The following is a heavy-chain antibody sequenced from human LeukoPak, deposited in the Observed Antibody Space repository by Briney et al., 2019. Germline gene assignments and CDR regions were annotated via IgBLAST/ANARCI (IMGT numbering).Heavy chain of an antibody. J-gene: IGHJ5*02. Sequence: GGSLRLSCAASGFTFSSYEMTWVRQAPGKGLEWVSVIYRAGNTYYADSVKGRFTISRDNSKNTVYLQMNSLRAEDTAVYYCSTFSYAGNAGGSVGPWGQGTLVTVSS. CDR3: STFSYAGNAGGSVGP. CDR1: GFTFSSYE. CDR2: IYRAGNT. D-gene: IGHD4-23*01. V-gene: IGHV3-53*01.